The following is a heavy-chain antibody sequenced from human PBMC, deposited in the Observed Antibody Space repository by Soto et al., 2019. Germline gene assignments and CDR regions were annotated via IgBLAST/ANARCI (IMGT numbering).Heavy chain of an antibody. J-gene: IGHJ4*02. CDR1: GFTFSIHA. D-gene: IGHD3-16*01. Sequence: EVQLVESGGGLVQPGGSLRLSCEVSGFTFSIHAMNWVRQAPGKGLEWVAYIHGTRSIIYYADSVKGRFTISRDNAKNSLFLQMDSQRDEDTAVYYCARDARNADYDYWGQGTLVTVSS. V-gene: IGHV3-48*02. CDR2: IHGTRSII. CDR3: ARDARNADYDY.